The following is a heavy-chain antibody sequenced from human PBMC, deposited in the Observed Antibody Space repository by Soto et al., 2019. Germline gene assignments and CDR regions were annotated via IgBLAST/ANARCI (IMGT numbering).Heavy chain of an antibody. Sequence: SETLSLTCTVSGGSISSYYLSWIRQPPGKGLEWIGYIYYSGSTNYNPSLKSRVTISVDTSKNQFSLKLSSVTAADTAVYYCARHRSALMYYYDTWGQGTLVTVSS. J-gene: IGHJ5*02. CDR3: ARHRSALMYYYDT. CDR2: IYYSGST. V-gene: IGHV4-59*08. D-gene: IGHD3-22*01. CDR1: GGSISSYY.